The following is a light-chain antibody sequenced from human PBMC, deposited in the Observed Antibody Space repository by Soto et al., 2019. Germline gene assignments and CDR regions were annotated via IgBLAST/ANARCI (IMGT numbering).Light chain of an antibody. Sequence: QSVLTQPPSASGTPGQRVTISCSVSGSNIGSNTVNWYQQLPGTAPKLLIHSNDERPSGVPDRFSGSKSGTSASLAISGLQSGDEADYYCGALDKSLNGYVVGTWTKFTGL. CDR3: GALDKSLNGYV. CDR2: SND. V-gene: IGLV1-44*01. J-gene: IGLJ1*01. CDR1: GSNIGSNT.